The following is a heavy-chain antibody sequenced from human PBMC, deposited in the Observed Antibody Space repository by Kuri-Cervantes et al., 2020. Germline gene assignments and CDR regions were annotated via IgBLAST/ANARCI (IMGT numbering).Heavy chain of an antibody. J-gene: IGHJ4*02. CDR2: IYHSGST. CDR3: ARGRSITMVQGVIRGGDY. Sequence: GSLRLSCAVSGYSISSGYYWGWIRQPPGKGLEWIGSIYHSGSTYYNPSLKSRATISVDTSKNQFSLKLSSVTAADTAVYYCARGRSITMVQGVIRGGDYWGQGTLVTVSS. D-gene: IGHD3-10*01. CDR1: GYSISSGYY. V-gene: IGHV4-38-2*01.